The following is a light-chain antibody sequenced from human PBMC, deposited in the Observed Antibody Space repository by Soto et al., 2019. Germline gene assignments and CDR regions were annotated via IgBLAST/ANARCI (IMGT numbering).Light chain of an antibody. Sequence: DIQMTQSPSSVSASVGDTVIITCRASQPINNWLAWYQQKPGKAPNLLSHGASNLQGGVPSRFSGSGSGTDVTLTITSLQPEDFATYFCQQANTFPHTFGQGTKLEIK. CDR3: QQANTFPHT. CDR1: QPINNW. CDR2: GAS. V-gene: IGKV1D-12*01. J-gene: IGKJ2*01.